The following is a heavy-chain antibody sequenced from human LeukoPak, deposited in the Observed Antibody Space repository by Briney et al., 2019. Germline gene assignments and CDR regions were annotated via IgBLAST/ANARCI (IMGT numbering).Heavy chain of an antibody. CDR3: ARDRDGDYYFDY. V-gene: IGHV3-66*01. J-gene: IGHJ4*02. CDR1: GFTDSSNY. Sequence: GGSLRLSCAASGFTDSSNYMSWVRHAPGKGLEWVSVIYSGGSTYYADSVKGRFTISRDNSKNTLYLQMNSLRAEDTAVYYCARDRDGDYYFDYWGQGTLVTVSS. D-gene: IGHD5-24*01. CDR2: IYSGGST.